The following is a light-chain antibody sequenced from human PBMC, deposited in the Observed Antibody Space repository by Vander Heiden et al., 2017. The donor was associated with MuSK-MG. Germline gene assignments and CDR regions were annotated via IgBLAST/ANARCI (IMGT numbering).Light chain of an antibody. CDR1: QSVSSSY. CDR3: QQYGSSPRT. CDR2: GAS. Sequence: EIVLTQSPGTLSLSPGERATLSCRASQSVSSSYLAWYQQKPGQAPRLLIYGASSSATGIPDRFSGSGSATDFTLTIIRLEPEDFAVYYCQQYGSSPRTFGPGTKVEIK. V-gene: IGKV3-20*01. J-gene: IGKJ1*01.